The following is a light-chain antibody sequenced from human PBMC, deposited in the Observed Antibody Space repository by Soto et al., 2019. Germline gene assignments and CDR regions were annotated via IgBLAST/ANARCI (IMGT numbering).Light chain of an antibody. J-gene: IGKJ5*01. CDR3: QHFKSFPIT. V-gene: IGKV1-13*02. CDR1: QRINNL. Sequence: IQLTQSPSSLTASVGDSVTITCRASQRINNLLNWYQQKPGKAPKVLIYESSLLQSGVPSRFSGSGSGTDFTLTISSLQPEDFATYYCQHFKSFPITFGQGTRLEIK. CDR2: ESS.